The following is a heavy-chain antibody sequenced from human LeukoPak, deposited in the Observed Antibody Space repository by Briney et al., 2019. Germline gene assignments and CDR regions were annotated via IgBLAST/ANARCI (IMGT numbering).Heavy chain of an antibody. CDR1: GFTFSHAW. D-gene: IGHD3-22*01. Sequence: GGSLRLSCAASGFTFSHAWLNWVRQAPGEGLEWVGRIKSNTDGGTTDYAAPVKGRFTISRDDSKNTLYLQMNSLKTEDTAVYYCTTNPYDRSGYHIWGQGTMVTVSS. CDR3: TTNPYDRSGYHI. CDR2: IKSNTDGGTT. J-gene: IGHJ3*02. V-gene: IGHV3-15*01.